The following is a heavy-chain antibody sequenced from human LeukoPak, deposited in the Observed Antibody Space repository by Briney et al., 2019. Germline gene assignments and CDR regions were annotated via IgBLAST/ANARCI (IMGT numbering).Heavy chain of an antibody. V-gene: IGHV1-69*13. J-gene: IGHJ4*02. CDR2: IIPIFGTA. Sequence: ASVTVSCKASGGTFSSYAISWVRQAPGQGLEWMGGIIPIFGTANYAQKFQGRVTITADESTSTAYMELSSLRSEDTAVYYCNYDSSGYYHDYWGQGTLVTVSS. CDR3: NYDSSGYYHDY. CDR1: GGTFSSYA. D-gene: IGHD3-22*01.